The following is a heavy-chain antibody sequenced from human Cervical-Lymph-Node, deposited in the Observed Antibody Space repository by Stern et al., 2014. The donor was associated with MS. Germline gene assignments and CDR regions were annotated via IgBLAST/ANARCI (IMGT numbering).Heavy chain of an antibody. CDR1: GFPFSSYA. CDR2: ISDNGGDT. CDR3: AKSRYYDRSGLLDY. V-gene: IGHV3-23*04. Sequence: VQLVQSGGGLVQPGGSLRLSCAASGFPFSSYAMNWVRQAPGKGLEWVSAISDNGGDTYYADSVKGRFTISRDNSRNTLYLQVNSLSADDTAVYYCAKSRYYDRSGLLDYWGQGTLVTVSS. D-gene: IGHD3-22*01. J-gene: IGHJ4*02.